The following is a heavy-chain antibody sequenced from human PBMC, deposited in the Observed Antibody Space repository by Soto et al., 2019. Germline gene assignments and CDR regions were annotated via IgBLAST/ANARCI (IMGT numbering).Heavy chain of an antibody. CDR2: IYYSGST. CDR3: ARALVGANGGVDY. Sequence: SETLSLTCTVSGGSISSYYWSWIRQPPGKGLEWIGYIYYSGSTNYNPSLKSRVTISVDTSKNQFSLKLSSVTAADTAVYYCARALVGANGGVDYWGQGTLVTVSS. CDR1: GGSISSYY. V-gene: IGHV4-59*01. D-gene: IGHD1-26*01. J-gene: IGHJ4*02.